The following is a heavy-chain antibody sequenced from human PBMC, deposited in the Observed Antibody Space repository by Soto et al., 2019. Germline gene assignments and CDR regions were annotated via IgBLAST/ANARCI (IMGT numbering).Heavy chain of an antibody. J-gene: IGHJ4*02. Sequence: TLSLTCAVSGGSFTSNNRWTWVRQPPGQGLEWIGEIYRTGSTNYKPSLKSRVTISLDKSENQFSLKVTSLNAADTAVYDCASRYLGTSVDYWGQGTLVTVSS. CDR2: IYRTGST. CDR3: ASRYLGTSVDY. D-gene: IGHD1-7*01. CDR1: GGSFTSNNR. V-gene: IGHV4-4*02.